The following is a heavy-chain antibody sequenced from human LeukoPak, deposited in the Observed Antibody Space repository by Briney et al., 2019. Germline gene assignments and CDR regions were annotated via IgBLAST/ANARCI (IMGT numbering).Heavy chain of an antibody. J-gene: IGHJ4*02. V-gene: IGHV3-48*03. Sequence: PGGSLRLSCAASGFTFSSYEMNWVRQAPGKGLEWVSYISSSGSTIYYADSVKGRFTISRDNAKNSLYLQMNSLRAEDTAVYYCAREGYSGYLRGYFDYWGQGTLVTVSS. CDR1: GFTFSSYE. CDR2: ISSSGSTI. D-gene: IGHD5-12*01. CDR3: AREGYSGYLRGYFDY.